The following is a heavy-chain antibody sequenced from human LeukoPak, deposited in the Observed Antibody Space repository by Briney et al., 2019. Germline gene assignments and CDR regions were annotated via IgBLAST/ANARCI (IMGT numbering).Heavy chain of an antibody. CDR2: INSDGSST. Sequence: PGGSLRLSCAASGFTFDDYGMSWVRQAPGKGLVWVSRINSDGSSTSYADLVKGRFTISRDNAKNTLYLQMNSLRAEDTALYYCARDFWGSADYWGQGTLVTVSS. J-gene: IGHJ4*02. CDR3: ARDFWGSADY. V-gene: IGHV3-74*01. D-gene: IGHD7-27*01. CDR1: GFTFDDYG.